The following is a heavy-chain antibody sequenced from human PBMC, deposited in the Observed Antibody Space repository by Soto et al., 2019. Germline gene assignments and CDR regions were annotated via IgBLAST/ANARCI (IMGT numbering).Heavy chain of an antibody. CDR1: GYSITSGYY. CDR3: ARVKGYSYGPLDY. D-gene: IGHD5-18*01. Sequence: SETLSLTCVVSGYSITSGYYWGWVRQPPGKGLDWIGTGYYSGTTYYNPSLESRVTISVDTSKNQFSLKLSSVTAADTAVYYCARVKGYSYGPLDYWGQGTLVTVSS. J-gene: IGHJ4*02. V-gene: IGHV4-38-2*01. CDR2: GYYSGTT.